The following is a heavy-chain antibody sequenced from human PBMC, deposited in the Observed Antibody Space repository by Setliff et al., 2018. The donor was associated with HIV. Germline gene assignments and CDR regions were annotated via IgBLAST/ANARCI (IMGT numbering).Heavy chain of an antibody. Sequence: SETLSLTCNVSGGAITGYYWSWVRQAPGKALESIASIYSGGSAIYHPSLKRRVTISIDTSKNQFSLKLSSVTAADTAVYYCARQHYYESSGRNLMDVWGKGTTVTVSS. CDR2: IYSGGSA. CDR1: GGAITGYY. V-gene: IGHV4-59*08. D-gene: IGHD3-22*01. CDR3: ARQHYYESSGRNLMDV. J-gene: IGHJ6*03.